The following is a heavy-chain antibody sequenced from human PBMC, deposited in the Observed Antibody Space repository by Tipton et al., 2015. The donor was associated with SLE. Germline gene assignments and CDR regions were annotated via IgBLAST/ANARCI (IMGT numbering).Heavy chain of an antibody. CDR2: IYYSGST. D-gene: IGHD6-13*01. CDR3: ARHSSSWYKDWFDP. Sequence: TLSLTCTVSGGSISSSSYYWGWVRQPPGKGLKWIGSIYYSGSTYYNPSLKSRVTISVDTSKNQFSLNLTSVSAADAAVYYCARHSSSWYKDWFDPWGQGTLVTVSS. V-gene: IGHV4-39*01. J-gene: IGHJ5*02. CDR1: GGSISSSSYY.